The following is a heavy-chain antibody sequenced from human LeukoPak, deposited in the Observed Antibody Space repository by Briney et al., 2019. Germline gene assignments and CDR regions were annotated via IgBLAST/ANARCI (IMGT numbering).Heavy chain of an antibody. J-gene: IGHJ5*02. D-gene: IGHD2-2*01. V-gene: IGHV3-49*03. CDR2: IRSKTYTGAT. CDR3: ATSPTIVVVPAAHRLYNWFDP. CDR1: GFTFGDYG. Sequence: GGSLRLSCTTSGFTFGDYGMSWFRQAPGRGLEWVSFIRSKTYTGATDYAASVKGRFVISRDDSESIAYLQMNSLKTEDTGVYYCATSPTIVVVPAAHRLYNWFDPWGQGTLVTVSS.